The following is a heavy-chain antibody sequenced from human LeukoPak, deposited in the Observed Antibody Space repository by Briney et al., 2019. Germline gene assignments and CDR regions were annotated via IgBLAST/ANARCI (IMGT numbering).Heavy chain of an antibody. Sequence: SETLSLTCTVSGGSISSSSYYWGWIRQPPGKGLEWIGSIYYSGSTYYNPSLKSRVTISVDTSKNQFSLRLSSVTAADTAVYYCARRPRRYYYDSSGYGGFDYWGQGTLVTVSS. CDR1: GGSISSSSYY. V-gene: IGHV4-39*01. CDR3: ARRPRRYYYDSSGYGGFDY. CDR2: IYYSGST. J-gene: IGHJ4*02. D-gene: IGHD3-22*01.